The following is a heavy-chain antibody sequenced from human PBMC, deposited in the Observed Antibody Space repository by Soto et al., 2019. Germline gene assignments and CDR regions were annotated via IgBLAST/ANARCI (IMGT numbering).Heavy chain of an antibody. CDR1: GFTFSSYS. CDR3: ARGLEWPNYMDV. V-gene: IGHV3-21*01. CDR2: ISSSSSYI. J-gene: IGHJ6*03. D-gene: IGHD3-3*01. Sequence: EVQLVESGGGLVKPGGSLRLSCAASGFTFSSYSMNWVRQAPGKGLEWVSSISSSSSYINYADSLQGRFTISRDNAKNSLYLHMNSLRAEDTAVYYCARGLEWPNYMDVWGKGTTVTVSS.